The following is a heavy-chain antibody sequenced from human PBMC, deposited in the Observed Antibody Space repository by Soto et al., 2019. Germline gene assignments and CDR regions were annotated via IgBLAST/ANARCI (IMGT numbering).Heavy chain of an antibody. Sequence: SETLSLTCAGYGGSFSGYYWSWIRQPPGKGLEWIGEINHSGSTNYNPSLKSRVTISVDTSKNQFSLKLSSVTAADTAVDYCARGYGRKFYGWGQGTLVPVSS. CDR1: GGSFSGYY. D-gene: IGHD3-10*01. J-gene: IGHJ4*02. CDR2: INHSGST. CDR3: ARGYGRKFYG. V-gene: IGHV4-34*01.